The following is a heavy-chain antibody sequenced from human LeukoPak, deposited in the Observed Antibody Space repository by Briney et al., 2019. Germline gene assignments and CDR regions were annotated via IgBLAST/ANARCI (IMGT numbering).Heavy chain of an antibody. CDR2: ISYDGSNK. D-gene: IGHD3-22*01. Sequence: GRSLRLSCAASGFTFSSYAMYWVRQAPGKGLEWVAVISYDGSNKYYADSVKGRFTISRDNSKNTLYLQMNSLRAEDTAVYYCAREAYYYDSSGLLDYWGQGTLVTVSS. V-gene: IGHV3-30*01. CDR1: GFTFSSYA. J-gene: IGHJ4*02. CDR3: AREAYYYDSSGLLDY.